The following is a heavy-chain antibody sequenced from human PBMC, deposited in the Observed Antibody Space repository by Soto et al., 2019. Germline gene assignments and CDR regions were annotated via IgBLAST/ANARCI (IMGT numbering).Heavy chain of an antibody. CDR1: GFTFNTYW. D-gene: IGHD3-10*01. V-gene: IGHV3-74*01. Sequence: EVQLVESGGAVVQPGGSLRLSCAASGFTFNTYWMHWVRQVPGKGLVWVSRINSAGTITSYADSVRGRFTISRDNAKNTVVLQMNTLRADAPAVYYCARDITPADTPGDDFDYWGQGTLVTVSS. CDR2: INSAGTIT. CDR3: ARDITPADTPGDDFDY. J-gene: IGHJ4*02.